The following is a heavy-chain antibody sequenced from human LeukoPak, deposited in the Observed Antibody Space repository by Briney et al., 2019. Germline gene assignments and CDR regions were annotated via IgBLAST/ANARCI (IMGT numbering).Heavy chain of an antibody. CDR2: TSDDGSAK. J-gene: IGHJ4*02. CDR3: ARDQAVLLWFGEGFDY. Sequence: GGSLRLSCAASGFTFSSYAMHWVRQAPGKGLQWLALTSDDGSAKYYADSVKGRFTISRDNSKNTLYLQMNSLRTEDTAVYYCARDQAVLLWFGEGFDYWGQGTLVTVSS. D-gene: IGHD3-10*01. CDR1: GFTFSSYA. V-gene: IGHV3-30-3*01.